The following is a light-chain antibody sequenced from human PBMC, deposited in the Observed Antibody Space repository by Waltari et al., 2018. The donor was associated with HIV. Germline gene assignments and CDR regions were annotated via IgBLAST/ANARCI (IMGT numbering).Light chain of an antibody. J-gene: IGLJ1*01. Sequence: QSAPTQPASVSGSPGQSIIISCTGTSSDVGARNYVSWYQQHPGKAPKLIISEVTNRPSGVSDRFSGSKSGNTASLTISGLQAEDEADYYCSSYISTTALHVFGTGTKVTVL. CDR2: EVT. CDR1: SSDVGARNY. CDR3: SSYISTTALHV. V-gene: IGLV2-14*01.